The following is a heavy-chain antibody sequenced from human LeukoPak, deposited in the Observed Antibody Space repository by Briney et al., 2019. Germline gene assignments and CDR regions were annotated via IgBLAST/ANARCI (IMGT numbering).Heavy chain of an antibody. J-gene: IGHJ4*02. Sequence: GGSLRLSCSASGFTFSSYAMHWVRQPPGKGLEYVSAISSNGGSTYYADSVKGRFTISRDNSKNTLYLQMSSLRAEDTAVYYCVKGGGTMVLGVIILYYWGQGTLVTVSS. CDR2: ISSNGGST. D-gene: IGHD3-10*01. CDR1: GFTFSSYA. V-gene: IGHV3-64D*06. CDR3: VKGGGTMVLGVIILYY.